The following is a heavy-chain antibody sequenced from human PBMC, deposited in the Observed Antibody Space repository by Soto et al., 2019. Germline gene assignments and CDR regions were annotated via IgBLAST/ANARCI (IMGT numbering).Heavy chain of an antibody. CDR1: GDSIISNNNY. Sequence: SETLSLTCTVSGDSIISNNNYWSWIRQPPGEGLEWIGFISYSGTTSYSPSLKSRVAISLDTSKNQFSLSLSSVTAADTAVYYCARGRGYSYGLDPWGQGTLVTVSS. CDR2: ISYSGTT. V-gene: IGHV4-30-4*01. D-gene: IGHD5-18*01. J-gene: IGHJ5*02. CDR3: ARGRGYSYGLDP.